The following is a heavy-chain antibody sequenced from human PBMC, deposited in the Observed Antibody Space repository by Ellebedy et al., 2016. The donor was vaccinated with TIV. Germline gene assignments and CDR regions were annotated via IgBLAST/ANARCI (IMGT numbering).Heavy chain of an antibody. V-gene: IGHV3-7*03. CDR3: ARNAYPYAMDV. D-gene: IGHD2-2*02. CDR1: GFAFSSYW. Sequence: PGGSLRLSCAGSGFAFSSYWMGWVRQAPGKGLEWVANIRQDGSEIHYVDSVKGRFTISRDNATNSLYLQMNSLRVEDTALYYCARNAYPYAMDVWGQGTTVTVSS. J-gene: IGHJ6*02. CDR2: IRQDGSEI.